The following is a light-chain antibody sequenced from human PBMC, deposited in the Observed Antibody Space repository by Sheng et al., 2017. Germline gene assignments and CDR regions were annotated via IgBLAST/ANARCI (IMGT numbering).Light chain of an antibody. J-gene: IGKJ2*03. CDR3: QYYYDSLYR. CDR2: AAS. Sequence: EFVLTQSPGTLSLSPGERATLSCRTSQIVVDNFLAWYQQKPGQAPRLLLHAASVRATGIPDRFSGSSSGTDFTLTIKGLEPEDFAVYYCQYYYDSLYRFGQGTTVEIK. V-gene: IGKV3-20*01. CDR1: QIVVDNF.